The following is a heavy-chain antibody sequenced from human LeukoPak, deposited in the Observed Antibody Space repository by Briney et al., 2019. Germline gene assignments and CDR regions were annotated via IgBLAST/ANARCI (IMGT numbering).Heavy chain of an antibody. D-gene: IGHD2-2*01. Sequence: GASVKVSCKASGCTFSNYGISWVRQAPGQGLEWMGWINVDNGNADYAHKVQGRVTMTTDTSTGTAYMELTSLRSDDTAVYYCGRLSSRNYGMDVWGQGTTVTVSS. CDR1: GCTFSNYG. CDR2: INVDNGNA. CDR3: GRLSSRNYGMDV. J-gene: IGHJ6*02. V-gene: IGHV1-18*04.